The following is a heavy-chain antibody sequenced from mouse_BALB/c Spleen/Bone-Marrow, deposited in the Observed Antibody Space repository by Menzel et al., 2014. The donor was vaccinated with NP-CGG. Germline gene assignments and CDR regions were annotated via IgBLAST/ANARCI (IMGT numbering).Heavy chain of an antibody. CDR1: GYTFTSYY. D-gene: IGHD2-13*01. J-gene: IGHJ3*01. CDR3: TREGDSPFAY. Sequence: VQLQQSGAELVKPGATVKLSCKASGYTFTSYYRYWVKQRPGQGLEWIGEINPSNGGTNFNEKFKSKATLTVDKSSSTAYMQLSSLTSEDSAVYYCTREGDSPFAYWGQGTLVTVSA. V-gene: IGHV1S81*02. CDR2: INPSNGGT.